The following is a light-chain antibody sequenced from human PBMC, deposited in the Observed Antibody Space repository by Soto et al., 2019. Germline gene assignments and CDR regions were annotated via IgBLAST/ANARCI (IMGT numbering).Light chain of an antibody. Sequence: IQLTQSPSSLSASVGDSVTITCRASQSISSYLNWYQQKPGKAPKLLIYAASSLQSGVPSRFSGSGSGTDFTLTISSLQPEDFATYYCQQSYSTPWTFGQGTKVDIK. CDR3: QQSYSTPWT. CDR1: QSISSY. CDR2: AAS. V-gene: IGKV1-39*01. J-gene: IGKJ1*01.